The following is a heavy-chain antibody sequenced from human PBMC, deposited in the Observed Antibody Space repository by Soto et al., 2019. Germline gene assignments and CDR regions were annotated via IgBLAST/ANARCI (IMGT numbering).Heavy chain of an antibody. CDR2: ISYDGSNK. D-gene: IGHD3-16*01. Sequence: GGSLRLSCAASGFTFSSYAMHWVRQAPGKGLEWVAVISYDGSNKYYADSVKGRFTISRDNSKNTLYLQMNSLRAEDTAVYYCARDWAIKGGLDYYYYGMDVWGQGTTVTVSS. CDR3: ARDWAIKGGLDYYYYGMDV. CDR1: GFTFSSYA. J-gene: IGHJ6*02. V-gene: IGHV3-30-3*01.